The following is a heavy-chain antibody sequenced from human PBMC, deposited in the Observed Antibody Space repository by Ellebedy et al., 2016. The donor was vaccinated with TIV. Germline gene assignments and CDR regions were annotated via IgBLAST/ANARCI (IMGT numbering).Heavy chain of an antibody. CDR3: ARGYCTNGVCYRGGYDYFDY. D-gene: IGHD2-8*01. Sequence: PGGSLRLSCAASGFTFSSYWMHWVRQAPGKGLVWVSRINSDGSSTSYADSVKGRFTISRDNSKNTLYLQMNSLRAEDTAVYYCARGYCTNGVCYRGGYDYFDYWGQGTLVTVSS. J-gene: IGHJ4*02. CDR2: INSDGSST. V-gene: IGHV3-74*01. CDR1: GFTFSSYW.